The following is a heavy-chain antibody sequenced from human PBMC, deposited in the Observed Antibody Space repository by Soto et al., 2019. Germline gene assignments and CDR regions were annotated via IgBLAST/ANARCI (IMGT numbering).Heavy chain of an antibody. Sequence: QVQLVESGGGVVQPGRSLRLSCAASGFTFSSYAMHWVRQAPGKGLEWVAVISYDGSNKYYADSVKGRFTISRDNSKNTLYLQMNSLRAEDTAVYYCARDRIAVAGWKNDAFDIWGQGTMVTVSS. V-gene: IGHV3-30-3*01. CDR3: ARDRIAVAGWKNDAFDI. CDR2: ISYDGSNK. D-gene: IGHD6-19*01. J-gene: IGHJ3*02. CDR1: GFTFSSYA.